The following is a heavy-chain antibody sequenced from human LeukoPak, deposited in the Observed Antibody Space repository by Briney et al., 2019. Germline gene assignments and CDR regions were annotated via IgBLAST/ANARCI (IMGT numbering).Heavy chain of an antibody. Sequence: PAETLSLTCTASGYSISSGYYWGWSRQPPGKGLGGIGIIYHSGSTYYDASLKSRFTISVDTSKKRFSLKLSSVTAADTAVYYCARVGGYSGYDDHFAYWGQATLATVSS. D-gene: IGHD5-12*01. CDR1: GYSISSGYY. V-gene: IGHV4-38-2*02. J-gene: IGHJ4*02. CDR3: ARVGGYSGYDDHFAY. CDR2: IYHSGST.